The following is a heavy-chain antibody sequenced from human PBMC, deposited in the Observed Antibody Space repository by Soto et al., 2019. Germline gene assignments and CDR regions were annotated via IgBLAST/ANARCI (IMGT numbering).Heavy chain of an antibody. J-gene: IGHJ5*02. CDR1: GYTFTSYG. CDR2: MNPNSGNT. Sequence: ASVKVSCKASGYTFTSYGISCVRQATGQGLEWMGWMNPNSGNTGYAQKFQGRVTMTRNTSISTAYMELSNLRSEDTAVYYCAREHYGNSAWFDPWGQGTLVTVSS. CDR3: AREHYGNSAWFDP. D-gene: IGHD3-10*01. V-gene: IGHV1-8*02.